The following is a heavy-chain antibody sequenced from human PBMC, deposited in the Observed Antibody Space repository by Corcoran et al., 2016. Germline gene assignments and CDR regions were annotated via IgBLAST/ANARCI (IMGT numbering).Heavy chain of an antibody. CDR3: ARIDCTGGSCRPYYYYGMDV. D-gene: IGHD2-15*01. Sequence: QVQLVESGGGVVQPGRSLTLSCAASGFTFNTYGMNWVRQAPGKGPEWVAVIWYDGSIKYYADSVKGRLTISRDNSKNTLYLQMNSLRAEDTARYYCARIDCTGGSCRPYYYYGMDVWGQGTTVTVSS. J-gene: IGHJ6*02. CDR2: IWYDGSIK. V-gene: IGHV3-33*01. CDR1: GFTFNTYG.